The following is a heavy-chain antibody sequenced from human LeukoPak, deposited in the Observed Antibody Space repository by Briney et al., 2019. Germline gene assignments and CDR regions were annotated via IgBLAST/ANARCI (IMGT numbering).Heavy chain of an antibody. CDR2: MSYDGNNK. J-gene: IGHJ4*02. D-gene: IGHD3-9*01. Sequence: GGSLRLSCAASGFIFRNYAIHWVRQAPGKGLEWVAVMSYDGNNKYYADSVKGRFTISRDNSKNTLYLQMNSLRAEDTAVYYCARDDTGRSFDWLARKFDSWGQGTLVTVSS. V-gene: IGHV3-30-3*01. CDR1: GFIFRNYA. CDR3: ARDDTGRSFDWLARKFDS.